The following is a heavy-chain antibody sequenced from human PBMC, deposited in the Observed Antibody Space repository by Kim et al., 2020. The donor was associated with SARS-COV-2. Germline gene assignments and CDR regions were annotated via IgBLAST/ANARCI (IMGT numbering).Heavy chain of an antibody. Sequence: GGSLRLSCAASGFTFSSYSMNWVRQAPGKGLEWVSYISSSGRTIYYADSVTGRFTISRDNAKNSLYLQMNSLRAEDTAVYYCARALYTVVANYYYGMDG. CDR1: GFTFSSYS. J-gene: IGHJ6*01. CDR3: ARALYTVVANYYYGMDG. D-gene: IGHD2-15*01. CDR2: ISSSGRTI. V-gene: IGHV3-48*01.